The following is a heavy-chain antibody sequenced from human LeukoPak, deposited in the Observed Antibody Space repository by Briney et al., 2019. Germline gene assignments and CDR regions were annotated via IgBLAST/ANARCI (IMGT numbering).Heavy chain of an antibody. CDR3: ARDIYGGNWPNDY. Sequence: GGSLRLSCAAAGFTFRSYTMNWVRQAPGKGLEWVSSISGRSSYIYYADPVKGRFTISRDNAKNSLHLQMNSLRAEDTAVYYCARDIYGGNWPNDYWGQGTLVTVSS. CDR2: ISGRSSYI. V-gene: IGHV3-21*01. CDR1: GFTFRSYT. J-gene: IGHJ4*02. D-gene: IGHD4-23*01.